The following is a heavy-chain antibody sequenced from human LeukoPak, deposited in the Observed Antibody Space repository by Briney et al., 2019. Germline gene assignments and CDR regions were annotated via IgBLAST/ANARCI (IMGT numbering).Heavy chain of an antibody. V-gene: IGHV4-30-4*01. J-gene: IGHJ4*02. CDR2: IYYGGNT. CDR1: GGSISSDDFY. D-gene: IGHD3-10*01. Sequence: SETLSLTCTVSGGSISSDDFYWSWIRQPPGKGLEWIGYIYYGGNTYYNPSLKSRLTISIDTSKNQFSLNLSSVTAADTAVYYCARVMVRGIIRFYFDFWGQGTLVTVSS. CDR3: ARVMVRGIIRFYFDF.